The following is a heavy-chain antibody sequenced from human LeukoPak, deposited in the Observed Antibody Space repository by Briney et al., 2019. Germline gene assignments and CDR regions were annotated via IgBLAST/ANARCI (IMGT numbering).Heavy chain of an antibody. CDR1: GGSISSYY. J-gene: IGHJ4*02. Sequence: PSETLSLTCTVSGGSISSYYWSWIRQPAGKGLEWIGRIYTSGSTNYNPSLKSRVTMSVDTSKNQFSLKLSSVTAADTAVYYCAREVDTAMVSVYYFDYWGQGTLVTVSS. V-gene: IGHV4-4*07. D-gene: IGHD5-18*01. CDR3: AREVDTAMVSVYYFDY. CDR2: IYTSGST.